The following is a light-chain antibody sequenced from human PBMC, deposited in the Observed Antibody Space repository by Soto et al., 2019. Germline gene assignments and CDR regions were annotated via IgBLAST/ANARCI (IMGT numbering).Light chain of an antibody. CDR3: QQYYSPWT. Sequence: DIVLTQSPDSLAVSLGERATINCKSSQSVLYSPNNMNYLAWYQQKPGQPPKLLIYWASTRESGVPDRFSGSGSGTDFTLTISSLQAEDVAVYYCQQYYSPWTFGQGTKVEIK. J-gene: IGKJ1*01. CDR1: QSVLYSPNNMNY. CDR2: WAS. V-gene: IGKV4-1*01.